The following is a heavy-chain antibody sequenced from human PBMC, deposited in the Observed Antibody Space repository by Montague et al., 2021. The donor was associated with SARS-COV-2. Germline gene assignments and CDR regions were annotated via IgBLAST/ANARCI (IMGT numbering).Heavy chain of an antibody. J-gene: IGHJ6*02. CDR1: GGSISSSSYY. D-gene: IGHD1-20*01. CDR3: ARRVTGTTVHYDYYGMDV. V-gene: IGHV4-39*01. Sequence: SETLSLTCTVSGGSISSSSYYWGWIRQPPGKGLEWIVSIYYSGSTYYNPSLKSRVTISVDTSKNQLSLKLSSVTAADTTVYYCARRVTGTTVHYDYYGMDVWGQGTTVTVSS. CDR2: IYYSGST.